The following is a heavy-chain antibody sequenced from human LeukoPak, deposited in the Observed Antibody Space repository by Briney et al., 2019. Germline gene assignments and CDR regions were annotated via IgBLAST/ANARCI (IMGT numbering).Heavy chain of an antibody. CDR2: IWYDGSNK. CDR3: ARGASGSYGDFGFDY. Sequence: GGSLRLSCAASGFTFSSYGMHWVRQAPGKGLEWVAVIWYDGSNKYYADSVKGRFTISRDNSKNTLYLQMNSLRAEDTAVYYCARGASGSYGDFGFDYWGQGTLVTVSS. J-gene: IGHJ4*02. D-gene: IGHD1-26*01. CDR1: GFTFSSYG. V-gene: IGHV3-33*01.